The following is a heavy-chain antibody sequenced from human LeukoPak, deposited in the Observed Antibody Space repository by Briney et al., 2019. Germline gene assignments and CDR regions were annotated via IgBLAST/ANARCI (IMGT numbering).Heavy chain of an antibody. CDR3: AKGRSGIAAAGLNY. CDR2: IWYGGSNK. Sequence: GRSLRLSCAASGFTFSSYGMHWVRQAPGKGLEWVAVIWYGGSNKYYADSVKGRFTISRDNSKNTLYLQMNSLRAEDTAVYYCAKGRSGIAAAGLNYWGQGTLVTVSS. D-gene: IGHD6-13*01. J-gene: IGHJ4*02. V-gene: IGHV3-30*18. CDR1: GFTFSSYG.